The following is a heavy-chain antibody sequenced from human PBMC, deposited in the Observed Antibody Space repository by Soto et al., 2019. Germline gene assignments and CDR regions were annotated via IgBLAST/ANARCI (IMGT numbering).Heavy chain of an antibody. V-gene: IGHV1-2*02. Sequence: QVRLVQSGAEVKEPGDSVRVSCEASGYTFTAYHIHWVRQAPVQGLEWLGWINPKCGDTGYAQDFQGRVSMTSDMSISPVDMELSRLTSDDTDIYYCARNMDYYYGRGSGNGHGVWGQGTTVTV. CDR2: INPKCGDT. D-gene: IGHD3-10*02. CDR1: GYTFTAYH. CDR3: ARNMDYYYGRGSGNGHGV. J-gene: IGHJ6*02.